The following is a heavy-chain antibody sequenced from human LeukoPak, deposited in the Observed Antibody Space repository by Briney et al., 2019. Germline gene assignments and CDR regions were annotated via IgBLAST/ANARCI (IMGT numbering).Heavy chain of an antibody. CDR2: ISSSSSFI. Sequence: GGSLRLSCAASGFTFSTYSMNWVRQAPGKGLEWVSSISSSSSFIYYADSVKGRFTISRDNAKNSLYLQMNSLRAEDTAVYYCAKDLGYATTAWLSWGQGTLVTVSS. D-gene: IGHD1-26*01. V-gene: IGHV3-21*01. CDR3: AKDLGYATTAWLS. J-gene: IGHJ5*02. CDR1: GFTFSTYS.